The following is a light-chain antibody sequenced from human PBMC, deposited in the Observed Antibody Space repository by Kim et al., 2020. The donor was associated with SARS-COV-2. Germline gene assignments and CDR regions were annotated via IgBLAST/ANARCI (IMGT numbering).Light chain of an antibody. CDR1: QNIGNL. CDR3: QYYNRFCT. Sequence: DIQLTQSPSTLSASVGDRVTITCRASQNIGNLLAWYQQRPGKAPKLLIYKVSSLEGGVPSRFSGSGSGTEFTLTISSLQPDDFATYYCQYYNRFCTFGQGTKVDIQ. J-gene: IGKJ2*02. CDR2: KVS. V-gene: IGKV1-5*03.